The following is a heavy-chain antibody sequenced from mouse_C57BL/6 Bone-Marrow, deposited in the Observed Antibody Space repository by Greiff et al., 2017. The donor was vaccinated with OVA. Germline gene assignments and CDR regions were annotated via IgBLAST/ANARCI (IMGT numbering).Heavy chain of an antibody. CDR1: GYAFTNYL. V-gene: IGHV1-54*01. CDR2: INPGSGGT. J-gene: IGHJ2*01. D-gene: IGHD1-1*01. CDR3: ARYYGSKGNYYFDY. Sequence: VKLQESGAELVRPGTSVKVSCKASGYAFTNYLIEWVKQRPGQGLEWIGVINPGSGGTNYNEKFKGKATLTADKSSSTAYMQLSSLTSEDSAVYFCARYYGSKGNYYFDYWGQGTTLTVSS.